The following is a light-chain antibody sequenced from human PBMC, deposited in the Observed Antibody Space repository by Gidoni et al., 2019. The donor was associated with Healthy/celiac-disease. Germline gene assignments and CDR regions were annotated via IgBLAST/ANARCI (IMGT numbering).Light chain of an antibody. J-gene: IGKJ1*01. V-gene: IGKV1-27*01. CDR3: QKYKGT. CDR1: QGISNY. CDR2: AAS. Sequence: DIQMTQSPSSLSASVGDRVTITCRASQGISNYLAWYQQKPGKVPKLLIYAASTLQSGVPSRFSGSGSGTDFTLTISSLQPEDVATYYCQKYKGTFXXXTKVEIK.